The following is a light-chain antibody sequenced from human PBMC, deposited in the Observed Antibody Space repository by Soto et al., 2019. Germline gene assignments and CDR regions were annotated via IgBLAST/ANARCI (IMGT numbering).Light chain of an antibody. CDR3: QQYGRT. J-gene: IGKJ1*01. V-gene: IGKV3-20*01. CDR1: ESGSCSY. CDR2: GAS. Sequence: VLTQSPGTLYLSPGERAALSCRANESGSCSYIAWDQQKVGQSPRLLIYGASNRATGIPDRFSGSGSGTDLPLTISRLEPEDFAMYYCQQYGRTFGLGTKVEMK.